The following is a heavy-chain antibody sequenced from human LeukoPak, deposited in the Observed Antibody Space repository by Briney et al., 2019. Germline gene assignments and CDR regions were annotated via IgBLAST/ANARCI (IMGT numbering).Heavy chain of an antibody. CDR3: TRTTDMVRVLDP. CDR2: IRSKAYGGTT. Sequence: GGSLRLSCTASGFTFGDYAMSWVRQAPGKGLEWVGFIRSKAYGGTTEYAASVKGRFTISRDDSKSIAYLQMNSLKTEDTAVYYCTRTTDMVRVLDPWGQGTLVTVSS. D-gene: IGHD3-10*01. CDR1: GFTFGDYA. J-gene: IGHJ5*02. V-gene: IGHV3-49*04.